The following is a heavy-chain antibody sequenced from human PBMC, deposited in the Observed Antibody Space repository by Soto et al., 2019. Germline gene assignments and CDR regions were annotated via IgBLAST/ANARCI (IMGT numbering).Heavy chain of an antibody. CDR1: GFNFKNHW. J-gene: IGHJ4*02. Sequence: LRLSCATSGFNFKNHWMTWVRQAPGKGLEWVANIKQDGSETHYLDSVRGRFTISRDNARSSVFLQMINVRDDDTAIYRCATRPHSSSTTPYLGVFDYWGRGXVVTVSS. V-gene: IGHV3-7*01. CDR2: IKQDGSET. CDR3: ATRPHSSSTTPYLGVFDY. D-gene: IGHD2-2*01.